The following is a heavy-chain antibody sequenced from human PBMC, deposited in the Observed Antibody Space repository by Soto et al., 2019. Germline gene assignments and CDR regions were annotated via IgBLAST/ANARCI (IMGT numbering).Heavy chain of an antibody. CDR3: AKDPRLELRGVDS. CDR1: GYNFGSYA. D-gene: IGHD1-7*01. J-gene: IGHJ4*02. Sequence: DVHLLESGGGLVQPGGSLRLSCVASGYNFGSYAMMWVRQAPGKGLEWISTIGGGGIGSYYADSVKGRFTISRDNSKNTLYLQMNGLRAEDTGVYYCAKDPRLELRGVDSLGQGTQVTVSS. CDR2: IGGGGIGS. V-gene: IGHV3-23*01.